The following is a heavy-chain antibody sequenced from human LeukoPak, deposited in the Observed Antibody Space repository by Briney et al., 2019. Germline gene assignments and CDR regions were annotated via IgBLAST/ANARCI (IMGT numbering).Heavy chain of an antibody. V-gene: IGHV3-13*01. CDR1: GFTFSSYD. D-gene: IGHD2-8*01. CDR2: IGTAGDT. J-gene: IGHJ4*02. CDR3: ARGSVLKGFDY. Sequence: GGSLRLSCAASGFTFSSYDMHWVRQAPGKGLEWVSAIGTAGDTYYPGSVKGRFTISRENAKNSLYLQMNSLRAGDTAVYYCARGSVLKGFDYWGQGTLVTVSS.